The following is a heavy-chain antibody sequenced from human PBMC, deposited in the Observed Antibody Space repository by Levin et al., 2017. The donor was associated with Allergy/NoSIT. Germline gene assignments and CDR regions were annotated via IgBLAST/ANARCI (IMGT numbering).Heavy chain of an antibody. CDR3: ARDRNSGSGSSTPYFDY. CDR2: ISSSSSYI. Sequence: SCAASGFTFSTYAMNWVRQAPGEGLEWVSSISSSSSYIYYADSVKGRFTISRDNAENSLYLQMNSLRAEDTAVYYCARDRNSGSGSSTPYFDYWGQGSLVTVSS. D-gene: IGHD1-26*01. J-gene: IGHJ4*02. V-gene: IGHV3-21*01. CDR1: GFTFSTYA.